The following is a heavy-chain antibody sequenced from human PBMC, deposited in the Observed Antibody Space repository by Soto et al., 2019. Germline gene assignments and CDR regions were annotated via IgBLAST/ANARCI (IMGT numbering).Heavy chain of an antibody. J-gene: IGHJ4*02. CDR1: GFTFSSYW. V-gene: IGHV3-7*01. D-gene: IGHD2-15*01. CDR3: VRDQGYCRGGTCYSVFDY. CDR2: IKQDGSEK. Sequence: GGSLRLSCAASGFTFSSYWMNWVRQAPGKGLEWVANIKQDGSEKYYVDSVEGRFTISRDNAKNSPYLQMNSLRAEDTAVYYCVRDQGYCRGGTCYSVFDYWGQGTLVTVSS.